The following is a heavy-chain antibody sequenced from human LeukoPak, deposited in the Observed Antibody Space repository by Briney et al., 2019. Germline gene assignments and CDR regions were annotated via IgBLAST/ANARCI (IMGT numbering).Heavy chain of an antibody. J-gene: IGHJ6*03. CDR1: GSTFSSYS. CDR2: ISSSRSYI. CDR3: ARVLVGFYYMDV. V-gene: IGHV3-21*01. D-gene: IGHD3-9*01. Sequence: GGSLRLSRAASGSTFSSYSMNWVRQAPGKGLEWVSSISSSRSYIYYADSVKGRFTISRDNAKNSLYLQMNSLRAEDTAVYYCARVLVGFYYMDVWGKGTTVTVSS.